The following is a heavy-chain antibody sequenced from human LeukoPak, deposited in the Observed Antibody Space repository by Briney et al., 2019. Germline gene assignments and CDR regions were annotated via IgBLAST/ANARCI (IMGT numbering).Heavy chain of an antibody. CDR1: GFTASSNY. CDR3: AREVMAKRGAFDI. D-gene: IGHD2-8*01. CDR2: IYSDDRT. Sequence: GGSLRLSCAVSGFTASSNYMSWVRQAPGKGLEWVSVIYSDDRTYYADSVKGRFTISRHTSKKTLYLQVNSLRAEDTAVYYCAREVMAKRGAFDIWGQGTVVTVSS. V-gene: IGHV3-53*04. J-gene: IGHJ3*02.